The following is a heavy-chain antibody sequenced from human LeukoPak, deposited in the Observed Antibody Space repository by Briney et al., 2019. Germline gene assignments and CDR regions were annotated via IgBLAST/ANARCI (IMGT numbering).Heavy chain of an antibody. CDR3: AKDSGVNEYEKNWFDP. J-gene: IGHJ5*02. CDR1: GFTVSSNY. D-gene: IGHD1-1*01. CDR2: IWYDGSNK. Sequence: GGSLRLSCAASGFTVSSNYMSWVRQAPGKGLEWVAVIWYDGSNKYYADSVKGRFTISRDNSKNTLYLQMNSLRAEDTAVYYCAKDSGVNEYEKNWFDPWGQGTLVTVSS. V-gene: IGHV3-33*06.